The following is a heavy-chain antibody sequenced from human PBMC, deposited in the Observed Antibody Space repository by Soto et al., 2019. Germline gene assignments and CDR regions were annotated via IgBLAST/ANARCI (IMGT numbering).Heavy chain of an antibody. J-gene: IGHJ4*02. CDR1: GFTIDDYA. V-gene: IGHV3-9*01. CDR2: ISWNSDSI. D-gene: IGHD6-19*01. Sequence: EVQLVESGGGLVQPGRSLRLSCAASGFTIDDYAMYWVRQVPGKGLEWVSCISWNSDSIGYADSVKGRFTISRDNAKNSLYLQMNSLRAEDTALYYCAKGDSGWYYFDYWGQGTLVTVPS. CDR3: AKGDSGWYYFDY.